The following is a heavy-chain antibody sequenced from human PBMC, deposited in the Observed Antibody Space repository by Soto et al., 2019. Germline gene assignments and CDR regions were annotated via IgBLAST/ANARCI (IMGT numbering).Heavy chain of an antibody. CDR2: IYQTGST. V-gene: IGHV4-38-2*02. D-gene: IGHD3-3*01. J-gene: IGHJ4*02. Sequence: SETLSLTCTVSGDSITSGYYWAWLRQPPGKGLEWIGSIYQTGSTYYNTSLKSRVTISVHTSKNQSSLKLSSVTAADTAVYYCGRETHNDFVIVSLTVEYWGQVALFTVTS. CDR3: GRETHNDFVIVSLTVEY. CDR1: GDSITSGYY.